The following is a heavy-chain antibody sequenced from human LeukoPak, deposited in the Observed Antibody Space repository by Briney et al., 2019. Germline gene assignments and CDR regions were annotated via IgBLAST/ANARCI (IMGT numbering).Heavy chain of an antibody. CDR3: ARKYCSGGSCYLLDY. CDR2: ISGSGDST. CDR1: GFTFSSYA. D-gene: IGHD2-15*01. J-gene: IGHJ4*02. V-gene: IGHV3-23*01. Sequence: PGGSLRLSCAASGFTFSSYAMSWVRQAPGKGLEWVSAISGSGDSTYYADSVKGRFTISRDNSKNTLYLQMNSLRAEDTAVYYCARKYCSGGSCYLLDYWGQGTLVTVSS.